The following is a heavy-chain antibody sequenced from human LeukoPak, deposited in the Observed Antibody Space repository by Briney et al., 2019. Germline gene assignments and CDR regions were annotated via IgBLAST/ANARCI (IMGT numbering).Heavy chain of an antibody. J-gene: IGHJ6*04. CDR2: ISSSGSTI. D-gene: IGHD3-10*02. Sequence: GGSLRLSCAPSGFTFDDYAMHWVRQAPGKGLEWVSYISSSGSTIYYADSVKGRFTISKDNAKNSLYLEMNSLRAEDTADYYCAQLGITMIGGVWGKGATVTISS. CDR3: AQLGITMIGGV. V-gene: IGHV3-48*03. CDR1: GFTFDDYA.